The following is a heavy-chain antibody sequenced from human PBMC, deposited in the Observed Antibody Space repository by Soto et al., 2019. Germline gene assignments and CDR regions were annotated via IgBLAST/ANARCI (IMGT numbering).Heavy chain of an antibody. J-gene: IGHJ4*02. Sequence: PSETLSLTCTVSGGSINSGGYYWNWIRQHPGKGLEWIGYIYYSGSTYYNPSLTSRVTISVDTSKNQFSLKLSSVTAADTAVYYCARHRYSYGVYYFDYWGQGTLVTVSS. CDR3: ARHRYSYGVYYFDY. D-gene: IGHD5-18*01. CDR1: GGSINSGGYY. CDR2: IYYSGST. V-gene: IGHV4-31*03.